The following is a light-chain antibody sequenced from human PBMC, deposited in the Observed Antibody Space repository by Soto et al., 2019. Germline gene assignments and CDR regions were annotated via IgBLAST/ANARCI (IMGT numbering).Light chain of an antibody. Sequence: DFQMTQSPSTLSASVGDRVTITWRASQTISSWLAWYQQKQGKAPNILIYDASTLMSGVPSRFRGSGSGTEYTLALSRLQPGDFETYYCQQSETYPLTFGQGTRLEIK. CDR2: DAS. J-gene: IGKJ5*01. CDR3: QQSETYPLT. V-gene: IGKV1-5*01. CDR1: QTISSW.